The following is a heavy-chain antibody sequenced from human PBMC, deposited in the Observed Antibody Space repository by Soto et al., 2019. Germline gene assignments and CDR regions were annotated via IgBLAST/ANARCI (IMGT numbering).Heavy chain of an antibody. CDR3: VRYGVAAAY. D-gene: IGHD2-8*01. CDR2: MNPNSGTT. CDR1: GYIFTDYN. V-gene: IGHV1-8*02. Sequence: ASVKCYCKASGYIFTDYNIHWVRQATGQGLEWMGWMNPNSGTTGYAQKFQDRITLTRDTSKTTAYMELSSLTSDDTAVYFCVRYGVAAAYWGQGTQVTVSS. J-gene: IGHJ4*01.